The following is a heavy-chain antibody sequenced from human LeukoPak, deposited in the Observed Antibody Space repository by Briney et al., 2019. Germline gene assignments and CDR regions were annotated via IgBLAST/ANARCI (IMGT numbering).Heavy chain of an antibody. J-gene: IGHJ4*02. CDR3: ARDDIILGAAN. Sequence: GGSLRLSCAASGFSYSDYYMSWIRQAPGKGLELVSYITHSGKSVYYADSVKGRFTISRDNAKNSLYLQMNSLRAEDTAVYYCARDDIILGAANWGQGTLVTVSS. CDR1: GFSYSDYY. V-gene: IGHV3-11*01. D-gene: IGHD1-26*01. CDR2: ITHSGKSV.